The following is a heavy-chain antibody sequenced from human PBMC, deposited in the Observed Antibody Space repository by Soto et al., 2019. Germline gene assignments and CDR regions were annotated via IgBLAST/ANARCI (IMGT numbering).Heavy chain of an antibody. Sequence: QVQLQESGPGLVKPSQTLSLTCTVSGGSISSGGYFWSWVRQHPGKGLEWIGNIYYSGRTYYNPSLKSPVTISVETSKNQFSLTLSSVTAADTAVYYCARFAKEENPKVGSWYYFDYWGQGTRVTVSS. CDR1: GGSISSGGYF. CDR3: ARFAKEENPKVGSWYYFDY. CDR2: IYYSGRT. V-gene: IGHV4-31*01. D-gene: IGHD6-13*01. J-gene: IGHJ4*02.